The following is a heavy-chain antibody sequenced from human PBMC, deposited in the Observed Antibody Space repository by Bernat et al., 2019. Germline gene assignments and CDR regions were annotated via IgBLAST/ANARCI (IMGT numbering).Heavy chain of an antibody. CDR2: ISYDGSNK. Sequence: QVQLVESGGGVVQPGRSLRLSCAASGFTFSSYGMHWVRQAPGKGREGVAVISYDGSNKYYADSVKGRFTISRDNSKNTLYLQMNSLRAEDTAVYYCAKCRGKGELPPPLDYWGQGTLVTVSS. D-gene: IGHD1-26*01. CDR1: GFTFSSYG. V-gene: IGHV3-30*18. CDR3: AKCRGKGELPPPLDY. J-gene: IGHJ4*02.